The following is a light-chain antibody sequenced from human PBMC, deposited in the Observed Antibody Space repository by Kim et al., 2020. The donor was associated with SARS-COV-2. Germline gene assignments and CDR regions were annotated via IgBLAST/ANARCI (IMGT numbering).Light chain of an antibody. CDR1: QGISSA. Sequence: AIQLTQSPSSLSASVGDRVTITCRASQGISSALAWYQQKPGKAPKLLIYDASSLESGVPSRFSGSGSGTDFTLTISSLQPEDFATYYFQQSNSYSNTYTFGQGTKLEI. CDR2: DAS. J-gene: IGKJ2*01. V-gene: IGKV1-13*02. CDR3: QQSNSYSNTYT.